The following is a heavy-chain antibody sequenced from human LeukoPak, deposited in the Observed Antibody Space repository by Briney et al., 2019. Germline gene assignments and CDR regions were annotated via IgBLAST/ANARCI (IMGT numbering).Heavy chain of an antibody. V-gene: IGHV3-30*03. J-gene: IGHJ2*01. CDR2: ISYDGSNK. CDR1: GFTFSSYG. Sequence: GGSLRLSCAASGFTFSSYGMHWVRQAPGKGLEWVAVISYDGSNKYYADSVKGRFTISRDNSKNTLYLQMNSLRAEDTAVYYCARDHGLRYFDLWGRGTLVTVSS. CDR3: ARDHGLRYFDL.